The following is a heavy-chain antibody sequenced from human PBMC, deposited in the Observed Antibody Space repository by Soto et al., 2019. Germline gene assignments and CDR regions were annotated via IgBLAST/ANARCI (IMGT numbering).Heavy chain of an antibody. V-gene: IGHV3-11*01. CDR1: GFTFSDDY. CDR3: AKGHWQLEL. J-gene: IGHJ5*02. CDR2: ITSNSDSST. Sequence: QVQLVESGGGLVKPGGSLRLSCAASGFTFSDDYMSCIRQAPGKGLEWVSYITSNSDSSTYYADSVKGRFTISRDNAKNSLYLQMNSLRAVDTAVYYCAKGHWQLELWGQGALVTVSS. D-gene: IGHD6-13*01.